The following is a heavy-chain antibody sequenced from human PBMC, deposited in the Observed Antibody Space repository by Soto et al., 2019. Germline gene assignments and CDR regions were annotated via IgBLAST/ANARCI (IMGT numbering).Heavy chain of an antibody. Sequence: EVQLVESGGGLVQPGRSLRLSCAASGFTFDDYAMHWVRQAPGKGLEWVSGISWNSGSIGYADSVKGRFTISRDNAKNSLYLQMNSLRAEDTALYYCAKDKGDFWSGYLDAFDIWGQGTMVTVSS. J-gene: IGHJ3*02. CDR1: GFTFDDYA. CDR2: ISWNSGSI. D-gene: IGHD3-3*01. V-gene: IGHV3-9*01. CDR3: AKDKGDFWSGYLDAFDI.